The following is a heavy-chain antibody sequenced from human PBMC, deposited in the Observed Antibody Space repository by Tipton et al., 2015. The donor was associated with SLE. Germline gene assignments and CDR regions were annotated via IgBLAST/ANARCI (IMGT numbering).Heavy chain of an antibody. V-gene: IGHV4-38-2*01. J-gene: IGHJ6*02. D-gene: IGHD3-10*01. Sequence: TLSLTCAVSGYFISSGYYWGWIRQPPGKGLEWIGIAYHSGSTYYNPSLESRVTISIDTSKNQFSLKVRSVTAADTAVYYCAVTMGFYYYGMDVWGQGTTVTVSS. CDR3: AVTMGFYYYGMDV. CDR1: GYFISSGYY. CDR2: AYHSGST.